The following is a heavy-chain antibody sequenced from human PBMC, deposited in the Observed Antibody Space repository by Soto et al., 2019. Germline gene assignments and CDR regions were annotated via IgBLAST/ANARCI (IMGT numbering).Heavy chain of an antibody. J-gene: IGHJ5*02. D-gene: IGHD2-21*02. Sequence: TSETLSLTCTVSGGSISSGDYYWSWIRQPPGKGLEWIGYIYYSGSTYYNPSLKSRVTISVDTSKNQFSLKLSSATAADTAVYYCARAMVVTQNWFDPWGQGTLVTVSS. CDR3: ARAMVVTQNWFDP. CDR1: GGSISSGDYY. V-gene: IGHV4-30-4*01. CDR2: IYYSGST.